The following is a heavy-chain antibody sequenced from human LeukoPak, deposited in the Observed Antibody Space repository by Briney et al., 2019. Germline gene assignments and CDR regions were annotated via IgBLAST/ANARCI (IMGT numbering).Heavy chain of an antibody. D-gene: IGHD3-10*01. J-gene: IGHJ6*03. CDR2: ISGSSGNT. CDR1: GFTFSSYA. Sequence: PGRSLRLSCAASGFTFSSYAMSWVRQAPGKGLEWVSAISGSSGNTYYADSVKGRFTISRDNSKNTLYLQMNNLRAEDTALYYCARVARGGYYYYYMDVWGKGTTVTVSS. V-gene: IGHV3-23*01. CDR3: ARVARGGYYYYYMDV.